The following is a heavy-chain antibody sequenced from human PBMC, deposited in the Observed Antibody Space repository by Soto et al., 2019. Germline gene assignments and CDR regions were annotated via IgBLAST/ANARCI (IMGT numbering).Heavy chain of an antibody. D-gene: IGHD6-13*01. Sequence: GASVKVSCKASGYTFTGYYMHWVRQAPGQGLEWMGWINPNSGGTNYAQKFQGRVTMTRDTSISTAYMELSRLRSDDTAVYYCARDGSSWYENYFDYWGQGTLVTAPQ. CDR2: INPNSGGT. CDR1: GYTFTGYY. CDR3: ARDGSSWYENYFDY. V-gene: IGHV1-2*02. J-gene: IGHJ4*02.